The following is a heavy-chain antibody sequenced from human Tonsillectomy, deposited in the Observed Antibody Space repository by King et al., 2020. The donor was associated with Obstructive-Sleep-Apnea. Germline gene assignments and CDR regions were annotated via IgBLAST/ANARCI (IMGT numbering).Heavy chain of an antibody. CDR3: ARDFGLSGLYDY. CDR2: IYYSGST. CDR1: GGSISSIGYY. V-gene: IGHV4-31*03. Sequence: QLQESGPGLVKPSQTLSLTCTFSGGSISSIGYYWSWIRQHPGKGLEWIWYIYYSGSTYYNPSLKSRVTISVDTSKNQFSLKLSSVTAADTAVYYCARDFGLSGLYDYWGQGTLVTVSS. J-gene: IGHJ4*02. D-gene: IGHD3-16*02.